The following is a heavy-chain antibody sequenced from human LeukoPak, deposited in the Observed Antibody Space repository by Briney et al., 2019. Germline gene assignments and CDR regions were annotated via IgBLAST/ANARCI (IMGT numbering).Heavy chain of an antibody. CDR1: GFTYSSYA. D-gene: IGHD3-10*01. V-gene: IGHV3-23*01. CDR2: ISGSGGST. J-gene: IGHJ4*02. Sequence: PGGSLRLSCAASGFTYSSYAMSWVRQAPGKGLEWVSAISGSGGSTYYADSVKGRFTISRDNSKNTLYLQMNSLRAEDTAVYYCAKAVLWFGESYFDYWGQGTLVTVSS. CDR3: AKAVLWFGESYFDY.